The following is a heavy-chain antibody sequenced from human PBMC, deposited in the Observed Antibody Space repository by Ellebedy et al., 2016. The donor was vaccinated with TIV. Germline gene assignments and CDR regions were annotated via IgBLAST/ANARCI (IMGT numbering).Heavy chain of an antibody. V-gene: IGHV3-30-3*01. CDR3: ATEFTSSGGGY. Sequence: GFTFSSYAFHWVRQAPGQGLEWVAVMSSDGSDEYYAGSVKGRFTISRDNSNNTLYLQMNSLRGEDTATYYCATEFTSSGGGYWGQGTLVTVSS. J-gene: IGHJ4*02. CDR2: MSSDGSDE. CDR1: GFTFSSYA. D-gene: IGHD2-2*01.